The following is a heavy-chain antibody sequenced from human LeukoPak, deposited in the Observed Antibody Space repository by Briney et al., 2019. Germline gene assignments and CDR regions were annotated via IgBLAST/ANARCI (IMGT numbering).Heavy chain of an antibody. Sequence: SVKVSCEASGCTFSSYGISWVRQAPGQGLEWVGRINPIFGAENYAQTFQGRVTITADESTTTAYMELSSLRSEDTAVYFCARGHRGSSPWFDPWGQGTLVTVSS. CDR3: ARGHRGSSPWFDP. CDR1: GCTFSSYG. V-gene: IGHV1-69*15. D-gene: IGHD6-6*01. J-gene: IGHJ5*02. CDR2: INPIFGAE.